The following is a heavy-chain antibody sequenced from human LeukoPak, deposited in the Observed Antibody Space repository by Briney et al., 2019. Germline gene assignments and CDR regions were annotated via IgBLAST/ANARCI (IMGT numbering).Heavy chain of an antibody. CDR2: IWYDGSNK. D-gene: IGHD2-8*01. CDR1: GFTFSSYA. Sequence: GGSLRLSCAASGFTFSSYAMHWVRQAPGKGLEWVAVIWYDGSNKYYADSVKGRFTISRDNSKNTLYLQMNSLRAEDTAVYYCARDVSPSYCTNGVCYYYYYYGMDVWGQGTTVTVSS. J-gene: IGHJ6*02. V-gene: IGHV3-33*08. CDR3: ARDVSPSYCTNGVCYYYYYYGMDV.